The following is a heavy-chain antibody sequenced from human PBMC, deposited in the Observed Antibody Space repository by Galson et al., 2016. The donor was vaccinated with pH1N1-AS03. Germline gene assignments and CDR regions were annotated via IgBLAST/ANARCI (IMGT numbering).Heavy chain of an antibody. CDR2: FDPEDGEA. Sequence: SVKVSCKVSGYTLTELSMHWVRQGPGKGLEWMGGFDPEDGEAIYAQKFQGRVTPTVDTSTDTAYMEVSRLKSEDTAVYYCATGLSVAGTPYEYYGVDVWGQGTTVIVSS. CDR1: GYTLTELS. J-gene: IGHJ6*02. D-gene: IGHD6-19*01. CDR3: ATGLSVAGTPYEYYGVDV. V-gene: IGHV1-24*01.